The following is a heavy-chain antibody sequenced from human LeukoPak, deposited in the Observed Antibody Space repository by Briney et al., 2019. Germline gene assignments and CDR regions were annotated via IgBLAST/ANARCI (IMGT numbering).Heavy chain of an antibody. V-gene: IGHV3-48*03. CDR2: ISSSGSTI. J-gene: IGHJ4*02. D-gene: IGHD5-12*01. Sequence: GGSLRLSCAASEFTFSSYKMYWGPAAPGERLERGSYISSSGSTIYYADSVKGRFPISRENAKNSLYLQMNSLRAEDTAIYYCARLPYSGYGGGRVYWGQGTLVTVSS. CDR3: ARLPYSGYGGGRVY. CDR1: EFTFSSYK.